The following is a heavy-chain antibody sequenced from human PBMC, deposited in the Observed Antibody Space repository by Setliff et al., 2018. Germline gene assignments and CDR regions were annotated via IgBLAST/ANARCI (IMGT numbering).Heavy chain of an antibody. V-gene: IGHV4-30-4*08. Sequence: PSETLSLTCTVSGGSISSHYWSWIRQPPGKGLEWIGYIYYSGSTYYNPSLKSRVTISVDTSKNQFSLKLSSVTAADTAVYYCARAHSDIVVVPAAMRDAFDIWGQGTMVTVSS. J-gene: IGHJ3*02. CDR1: GGSISSHY. CDR3: ARAHSDIVVVPAAMRDAFDI. CDR2: IYYSGST. D-gene: IGHD2-2*01.